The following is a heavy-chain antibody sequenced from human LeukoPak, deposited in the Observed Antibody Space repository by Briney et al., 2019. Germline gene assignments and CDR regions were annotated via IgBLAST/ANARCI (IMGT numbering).Heavy chain of an antibody. J-gene: IGHJ4*02. CDR3: ARVWYDSSGYWLNDY. D-gene: IGHD3-22*01. CDR1: GGTFSSYA. CDR2: IIPIFGTA. Sequence: SVKVSCKASGGTFSSYAISWVRQAPGQGLEWMGGIIPIFGTANYAQKFQGRVTITADESTCTAYMELSSLRSEDTAVYYCARVWYDSSGYWLNDYWGQGTLVTVSS. V-gene: IGHV1-69*13.